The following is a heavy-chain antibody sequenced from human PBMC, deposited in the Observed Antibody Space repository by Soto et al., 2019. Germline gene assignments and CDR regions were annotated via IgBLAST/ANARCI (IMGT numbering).Heavy chain of an antibody. V-gene: IGHV3-21*01. J-gene: IGHJ6*02. CDR1: GFAFRTYT. CDR3: ARDRGYDAHDYYYNAMDV. Sequence: GGSLRLSCISSGFAFRTYTMNWVRQAPGKGLEWVSGIRGFSPYTFYAESVKGRFTISRDNAKNSLYLQMNSLRAEGTAVYYCARDRGYDAHDYYYNAMDVWGQGTTVTVSS. D-gene: IGHD2-15*01. CDR2: IRGFSPYT.